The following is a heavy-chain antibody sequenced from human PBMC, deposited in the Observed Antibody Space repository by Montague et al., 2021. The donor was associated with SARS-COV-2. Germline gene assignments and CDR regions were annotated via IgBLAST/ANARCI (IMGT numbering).Heavy chain of an antibody. CDR1: DGSFSNFY. CDR2: INHSGTT. CDR3: ASGDDNGSGYLDV. Sequence: SETLSLTCAVFDGSFSNFYWSWIRQPPGKGLEWIGEINHSGTTYXXPSLKSRVTISVDTSKNQFSLKLNSLTAADAAVYYCASGDDNGSGYLDVRGKGSTVTVSS. D-gene: IGHD1-26*01. V-gene: IGHV4-34*01. J-gene: IGHJ6*03.